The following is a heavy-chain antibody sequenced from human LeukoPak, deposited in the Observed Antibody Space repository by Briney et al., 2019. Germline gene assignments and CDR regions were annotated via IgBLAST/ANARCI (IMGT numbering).Heavy chain of an antibody. CDR1: GYTFSNSG. J-gene: IGHJ4*02. V-gene: IGHV3-64D*09. Sequence: GGSLRLSCSASGYTFSNSGMHWVRQAPGKGLECVSAISSNGGSTYYADSVKGRFTISRDNSKNTLYLQMSSLRAEDTAVYYCVKGRSGGSYGMWGQGTLLTVSS. CDR3: VKGRSGGSYGM. CDR2: ISSNGGST. D-gene: IGHD1-26*01.